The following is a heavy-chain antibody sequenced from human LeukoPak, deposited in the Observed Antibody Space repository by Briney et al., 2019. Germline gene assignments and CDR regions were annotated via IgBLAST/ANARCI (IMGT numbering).Heavy chain of an antibody. CDR1: GGSISSSSYY. Sequence: SETLSLTCTVSGGSISSSSYYWGWIRQPPGKGLEWIGSIYYSGSTYYNPSLKSRVTISVDTSKNQFSLKLSSVTAADTAVYYCAAGLAVAGIWVGHTTGWFDPWGQGTLVTVSS. V-gene: IGHV4-39*01. CDR2: IYYSGST. J-gene: IGHJ5*02. CDR3: AAGLAVAGIWVGHTTGWFDP. D-gene: IGHD6-19*01.